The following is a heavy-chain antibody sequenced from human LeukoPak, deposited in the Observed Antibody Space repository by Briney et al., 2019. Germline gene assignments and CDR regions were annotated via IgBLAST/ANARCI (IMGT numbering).Heavy chain of an antibody. V-gene: IGHV3-9*01. Sequence: GGSQRLSCAASGFTFDDYAMHWVRQAPGKGLEWVSGISWNSGSIGYADSVKGRFTISRDNAKNSLYLQMNSLRAEDTALYYCAKDSAVGSYYRAFDIWGQGTMVTVSS. CDR3: AKDSAVGSYYRAFDI. D-gene: IGHD1-26*01. J-gene: IGHJ3*02. CDR2: ISWNSGSI. CDR1: GFTFDDYA.